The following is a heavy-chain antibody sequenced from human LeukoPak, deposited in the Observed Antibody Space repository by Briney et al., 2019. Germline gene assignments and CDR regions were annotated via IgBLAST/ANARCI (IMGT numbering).Heavy chain of an antibody. J-gene: IGHJ4*02. D-gene: IGHD3-22*01. Sequence: SLRLSCAASGFTFSSYAMHWVRQAPGKGLEWVSGISWNSGSIGYADSVKGRFTISRDNAKNSLYLQMNSLRAEDTALYYCAKGGHYYDSSGYTSFDYWGQGTLVTVSS. V-gene: IGHV3-9*01. CDR2: ISWNSGSI. CDR1: GFTFSSYA. CDR3: AKGGHYYDSSGYTSFDY.